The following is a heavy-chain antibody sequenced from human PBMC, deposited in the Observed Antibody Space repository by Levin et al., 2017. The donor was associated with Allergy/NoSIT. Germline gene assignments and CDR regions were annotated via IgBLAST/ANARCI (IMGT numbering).Heavy chain of an antibody. V-gene: IGHV3-30*18. CDR1: GFTFSSYG. CDR3: AKDPATAMVTSYYYGMDG. CDR2: ISYDGSNK. Sequence: GESLKISCAASGFTFSSYGMHWVRQAPGKGLEWVAVISYDGSNKYYADSVKGRFTISRDNSKNTLYLQMNSLRAEDTAVYYCAKDPATAMVTSYYYGMDGWGQGTTVTVSS. J-gene: IGHJ6*02. D-gene: IGHD5-18*01.